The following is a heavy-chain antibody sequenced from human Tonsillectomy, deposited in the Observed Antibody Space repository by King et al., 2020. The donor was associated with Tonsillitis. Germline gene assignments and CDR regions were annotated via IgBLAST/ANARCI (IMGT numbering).Heavy chain of an antibody. D-gene: IGHD2-2*01. J-gene: IGHJ4*02. CDR1: GDSISSGDYY. Sequence: MQLQESGPGLVKPSQTLSLTCNVSGDSISSGDYYWSWIRQPPGKGLEWIGYNYYSGSTYNNQSLRSRVAISVDTSKNQFSLKLSSVTAADTAVYYCARVRVVVPAAKPDFDYWGQGTLVTVSS. V-gene: IGHV4-30-4*01. CDR2: NYYSGST. CDR3: ARVRVVVPAAKPDFDY.